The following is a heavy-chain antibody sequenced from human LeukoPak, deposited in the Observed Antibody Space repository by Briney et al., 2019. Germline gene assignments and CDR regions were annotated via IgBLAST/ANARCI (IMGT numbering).Heavy chain of an antibody. CDR2: ISSSSSTI. V-gene: IGHV3-48*01. CDR1: GFTFSSYS. D-gene: IGHD6-19*01. J-gene: IGHJ6*03. Sequence: PGGSLRLSCAASGFTFSSYSMNWVRQAPGKGLEWVSYISSSSSTIYYADSVKGRFTIARDNAKNTLYLQMNSLRAEDTAVYYCAKGGPGWGDYYYYYMDVWGKGTTVTVSS. CDR3: AKGGPGWGDYYYYYMDV.